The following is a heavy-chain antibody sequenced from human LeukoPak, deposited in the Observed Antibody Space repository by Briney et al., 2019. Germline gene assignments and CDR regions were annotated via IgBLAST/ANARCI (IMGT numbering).Heavy chain of an antibody. Sequence: SETLSLTCTVSGGSISSYYWSWIRQPPGKGLEWIGYIYYSGSTNYNPSLKSRVTISVNTPKNQFSLKLSSVTAADTAVYYCARDHLWYSSGWYERAFDIWGQGTMVTVSS. CDR3: ARDHLWYSSGWYERAFDI. J-gene: IGHJ3*02. CDR2: IYYSGST. CDR1: GGSISSYY. V-gene: IGHV4-59*01. D-gene: IGHD6-19*01.